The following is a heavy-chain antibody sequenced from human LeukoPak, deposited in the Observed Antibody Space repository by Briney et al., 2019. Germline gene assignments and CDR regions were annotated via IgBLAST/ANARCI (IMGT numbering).Heavy chain of an antibody. D-gene: IGHD2-21*02. CDR1: GGTFSSYA. CDR3: ARDTTGRVVVTAILNY. Sequence: AASVKVSCKASGGTFSSYAISWVRQAPGQGLEWMGWINPNSGGTNYAQKFQGRVTMTRDTSISTAYMELSRLRSDDTAVYYCARDTTGRVVVTAILNYWGQGTLVTVSS. CDR2: INPNSGGT. V-gene: IGHV1-2*02. J-gene: IGHJ4*02.